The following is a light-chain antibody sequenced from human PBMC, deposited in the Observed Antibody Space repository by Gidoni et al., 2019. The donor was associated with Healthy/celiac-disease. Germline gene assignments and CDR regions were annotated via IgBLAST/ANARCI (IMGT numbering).Light chain of an antibody. CDR3: QQYGSSPPLT. CDR2: GAS. V-gene: IGKV3-20*01. CDR1: QRSSSSY. Sequence: GERAIPTCRARQRSSSSYLDWYQQKPGKAPRLLIYGASRRESGIPDRFSGSGSGTDFTLTISRLEPEDFAMYYCQQYGSSPPLTCGGGTKVEIK. J-gene: IGKJ4*02.